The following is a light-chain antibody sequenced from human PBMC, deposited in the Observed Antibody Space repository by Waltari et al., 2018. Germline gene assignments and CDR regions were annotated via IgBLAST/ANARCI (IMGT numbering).Light chain of an antibody. CDR2: GAS. J-gene: IGKJ4*01. CDR1: QSVANY. Sequence: VILTQSPATLSLSPGERATLSCRASQSVANYLAWYQQKPGQAPRLLIYGASSRATGIPDRFSGTGSGTEFTLTISSLEPEDFAFYFCQRYSNSPLTFGGGTKVEIK. V-gene: IGKV3-11*01. CDR3: QRYSNSPLT.